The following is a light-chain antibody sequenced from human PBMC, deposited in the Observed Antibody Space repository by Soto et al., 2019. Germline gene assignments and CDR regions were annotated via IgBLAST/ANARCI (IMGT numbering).Light chain of an antibody. CDR2: EVN. CDR3: RSHTTSISWL. Sequence: QSALTQPASVSGSPGQSITISCTGTSSDIGYANYVSWYQQHPGKAPKLIIYEVNNRPSGVSNRFSCSKSGNTASLTISGLQAEDEADYYCRSHTTSISWLFGGGTELTVL. CDR1: SSDIGYANY. J-gene: IGLJ3*02. V-gene: IGLV2-14*01.